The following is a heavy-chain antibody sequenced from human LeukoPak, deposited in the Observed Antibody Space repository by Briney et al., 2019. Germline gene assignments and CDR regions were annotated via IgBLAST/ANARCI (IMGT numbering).Heavy chain of an antibody. V-gene: IGHV4-39*07. CDR2: IYYSGSN. J-gene: IGHJ5*02. CDR3: ARAYSSSWYWNWFDP. CDR1: GGSLSSSSYY. D-gene: IGHD6-13*01. Sequence: PSETLSLTCTVSGGSLSSSSYYWGWLRQPPGTGVEWIGSIYYSGSNYENPSLKRRVTISVNTCKNQFSLKMSSVTAADTAVYYCARAYSSSWYWNWFDPWGQGTLVTVSS.